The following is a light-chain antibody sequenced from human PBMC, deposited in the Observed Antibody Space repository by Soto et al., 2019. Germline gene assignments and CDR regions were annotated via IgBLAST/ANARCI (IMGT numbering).Light chain of an antibody. CDR3: HQYGSLPRT. J-gene: IGKJ1*01. Sequence: EIVLTQSPGTLSLSPGDRATLSCRASQSVSSNFLAWYQQKPGQAPRILIYGASIRATGIPDRFSGSGSGTDFTLTIRRLEPEDFAMYFCHQYGSLPRTFDQGTKVEIK. CDR2: GAS. CDR1: QSVSSNF. V-gene: IGKV3-20*01.